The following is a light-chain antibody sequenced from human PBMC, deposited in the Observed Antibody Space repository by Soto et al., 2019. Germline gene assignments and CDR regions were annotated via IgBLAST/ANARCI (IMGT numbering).Light chain of an antibody. V-gene: IGLV1-40*01. CDR1: TSNLGAGYD. CDR2: GNR. J-gene: IGLJ2*01. CDR3: SSYEGTNNVI. Sequence: QSVLTQPPSVSGAPGQRVTLSCTGNTSNLGAGYDVHWYQQLPGAAPKLVIFGNRNRPSGVPERFSGSKSGTSASLAITGLQAEDEADYYCSSYEGTNNVIFGGGTKLTVL.